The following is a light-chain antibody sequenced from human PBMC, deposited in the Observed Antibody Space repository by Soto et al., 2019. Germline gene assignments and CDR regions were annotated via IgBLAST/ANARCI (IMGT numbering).Light chain of an antibody. CDR2: GAS. J-gene: IGKJ3*01. Sequence: DIQLTQSPSFLSASVGDRVTITCRASQGISSYLAWYQQRPGEPPELLIYGASTLQSGVASRFSGSGSGTEFTLTISSLQPEDFATYFCQQLNSFPPLFTFGPGNTVDI. CDR3: QQLNSFPPLFT. CDR1: QGISSY. V-gene: IGKV1-9*01.